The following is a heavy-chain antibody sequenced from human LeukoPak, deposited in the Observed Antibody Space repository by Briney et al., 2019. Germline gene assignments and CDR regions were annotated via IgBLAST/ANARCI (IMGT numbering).Heavy chain of an antibody. CDR3: ARDSYYDILTDSWFDP. D-gene: IGHD3-9*01. V-gene: IGHV4-61*02. J-gene: IGHJ5*02. CDR2: IYTSGST. Sequence: SETLSLTCTVSGGSISSGSYYWSWIRQPAGKGLEWIGRIYTSGSTNYNPSLKSRVTISVDTSKNQFSLKLSSVTAADTAVYYCARDSYYDILTDSWFDPWGQGTLVTVSS. CDR1: GGSISSGSYY.